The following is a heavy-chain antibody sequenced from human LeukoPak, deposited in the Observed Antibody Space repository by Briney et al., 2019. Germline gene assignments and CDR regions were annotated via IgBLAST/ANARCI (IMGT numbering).Heavy chain of an antibody. CDR1: GFTFDNYA. CDR2: ISWNSGTI. J-gene: IGHJ1*01. Sequence: GGSLRLSCAASGFTFDNYAMNWVRHVPGKGLEWSSLISWNSGTIGYADSVRGRFTISRDNANNFLYLQMNSLRAEDTALYYCARAYKDRSLAGKKEFFQHWGQGTLVTVSS. D-gene: IGHD6-19*01. CDR3: ARAYKDRSLAGKKEFFQH. V-gene: IGHV3-9*01.